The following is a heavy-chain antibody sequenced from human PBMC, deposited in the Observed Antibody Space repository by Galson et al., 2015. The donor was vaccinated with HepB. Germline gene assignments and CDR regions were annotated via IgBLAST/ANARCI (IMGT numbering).Heavy chain of an antibody. D-gene: IGHD4-17*01. V-gene: IGHV3-49*04. Sequence: SLRLSCAASGFTFGDYAMSWVRQAPGKGLEWVGFIRSKAYGGTTEYAASVKGRFTISRDDSKSIAYLQMNSLKTEDTAVYYCTRYHDGDYEGIDYWGQGTLVTVSS. CDR2: IRSKAYGGTT. CDR3: TRYHDGDYEGIDY. J-gene: IGHJ4*02. CDR1: GFTFGDYA.